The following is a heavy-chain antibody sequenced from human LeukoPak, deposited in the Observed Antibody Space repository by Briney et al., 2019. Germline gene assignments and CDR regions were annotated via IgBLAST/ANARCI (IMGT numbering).Heavy chain of an antibody. CDR3: ALGFDY. CDR2: IKPDGSEK. J-gene: IGHJ4*02. CDR1: GFTFSSYS. V-gene: IGHV3-7*01. Sequence: GSLRLSCAASGFTFSSYSMNWVRQAPGKGLEWVANIKPDGSEKNYVDSVRGRFTISRDNAKNSLYLQVSSLKAEDTAVYYCALGFDYWGQGTLVTVSS.